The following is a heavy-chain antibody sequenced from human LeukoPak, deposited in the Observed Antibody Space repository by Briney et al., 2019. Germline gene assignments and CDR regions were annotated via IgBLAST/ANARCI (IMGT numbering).Heavy chain of an antibody. CDR1: GFTFSSYG. Sequence: GGSLRLSCAASGFTFSSYGMHWVRQAPGKGLEWVAFIRYDGSNKYYADSVKGRFTIPRDNSKNTLYLQMNSLRAEDTAVYYCVKERCSGGSCYPSYFDYWGQGTLVTVSS. J-gene: IGHJ4*02. D-gene: IGHD2-15*01. CDR2: IRYDGSNK. V-gene: IGHV3-30*02. CDR3: VKERCSGGSCYPSYFDY.